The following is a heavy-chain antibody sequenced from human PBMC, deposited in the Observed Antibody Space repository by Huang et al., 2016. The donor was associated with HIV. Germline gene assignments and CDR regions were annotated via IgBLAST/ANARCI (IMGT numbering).Heavy chain of an antibody. D-gene: IGHD3-10*01. J-gene: IGHJ4*02. CDR1: GGSIRSDNYY. CDR3: ARLPGSITMIRGVITDPY. V-gene: IGHV4-39*01. CDR2: IYYDGGT. Sequence: QLQLQESGPGLVKPSETLSLTCTVSGGSIRSDNYYWGWIRQPPGKGLEWIGSIYYDGGTYDNPSLKSRVTITVDTSKNQFSLKMRSVTAADTAVYYCARLPGSITMIRGVITDPYWGQGTLVTVSS.